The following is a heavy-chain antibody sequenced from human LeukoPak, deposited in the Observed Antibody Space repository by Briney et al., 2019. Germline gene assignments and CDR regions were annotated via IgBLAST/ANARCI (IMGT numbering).Heavy chain of an antibody. J-gene: IGHJ4*02. Sequence: GGSLRLSCAASGFTVSSNYMSWVRQAPGKGLEWVSVIYSGGSTYYADSVKGRFTISRDKSKNTLYLQMNSLRAEDTAVYYCARDMYDFWSGSLGYWGQGTLVTVSS. CDR2: IYSGGST. D-gene: IGHD3-3*01. V-gene: IGHV3-53*01. CDR3: ARDMYDFWSGSLGY. CDR1: GFTVSSNY.